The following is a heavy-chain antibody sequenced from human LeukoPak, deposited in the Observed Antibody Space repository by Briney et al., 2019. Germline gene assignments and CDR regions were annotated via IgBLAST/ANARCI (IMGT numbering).Heavy chain of an antibody. J-gene: IGHJ4*02. V-gene: IGHV3-23*01. CDR3: AKDRAYYSDSSGYYLVRAYDY. Sequence: PGGSLRLSCAASGFTFSSYAMSWVRQAPGKGLEWVSVISGSGGSTFYADSVKGRFTISRDNSKNTLYLQMNSLRAEDTAVYYCAKDRAYYSDSSGYYLVRAYDYWGQGTLVTVSS. D-gene: IGHD3-22*01. CDR2: ISGSGGST. CDR1: GFTFSSYA.